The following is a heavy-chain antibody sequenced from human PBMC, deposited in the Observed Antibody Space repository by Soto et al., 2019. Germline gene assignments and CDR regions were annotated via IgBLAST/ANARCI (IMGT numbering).Heavy chain of an antibody. Sequence: QLQLQESGPGLVKPSETLSLTCTVSGGSISSSSYYWGWIRQPPGKGLEWIGSIYYSGSTYYNPSLMSRVTISVDTSKNQFSLKLSSVTAADTAVYYCATDSLRFLEWLPYYFDYWGQGTLVTVSS. D-gene: IGHD3-3*01. CDR3: ATDSLRFLEWLPYYFDY. J-gene: IGHJ4*02. V-gene: IGHV4-39*02. CDR1: GGSISSSSYY. CDR2: IYYSGST.